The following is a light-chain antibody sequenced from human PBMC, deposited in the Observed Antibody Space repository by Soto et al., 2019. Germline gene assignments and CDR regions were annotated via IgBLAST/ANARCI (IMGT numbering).Light chain of an antibody. CDR3: QQYGNVPIT. Sequence: DIRMTQSPSSLSVSRGDRVTITCRASQAIHNYLAWYQQRPGKVPKLLIYASAALQSGVPSRFSGSGSGTAFTLTISSLQPEDIATYYCQQYGNVPITFGQGTRLEIK. CDR2: ASA. V-gene: IGKV1-27*01. CDR1: QAIHNY. J-gene: IGKJ5*01.